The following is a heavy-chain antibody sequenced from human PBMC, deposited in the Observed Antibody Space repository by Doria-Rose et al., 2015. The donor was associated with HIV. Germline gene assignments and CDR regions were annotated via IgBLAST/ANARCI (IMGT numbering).Heavy chain of an antibody. Sequence: QVQLQESGPGVVKPSQTLSLTCTVSGGSIGSGSYYWSWIRQPAGKGLEWIGRTYIRGSTDYNPSLQSRVTISVDTSKNQFSLEVNSVTAADTAVYYCARTANWNDGRVDSWGLGTSVIVSS. CDR1: GGSIGSGSYY. CDR3: ARTANWNDGRVDS. CDR2: TYIRGST. J-gene: IGHJ4*02. D-gene: IGHD1-20*01. V-gene: IGHV4-61*02.